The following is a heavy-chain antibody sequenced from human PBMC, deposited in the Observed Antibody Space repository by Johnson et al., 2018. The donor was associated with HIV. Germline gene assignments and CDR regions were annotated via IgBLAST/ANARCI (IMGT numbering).Heavy chain of an antibody. CDR1: GFTFSSYA. J-gene: IGHJ3*02. V-gene: IGHV3-23*01. CDR2: ISGSGGRK. CDR3: ARGFGELRFFDI. D-gene: IGHD3-10*01. Sequence: VQLLESGGGLVQPGGSLRLSCAASGFTFSSYAMSWVRQAPGKGLEWVSAISGSGGRKYYADSVKGRFTISRDNSKNTLYLQMNSLRAEDTAVYYCARGFGELRFFDIWGQGTMITVSS.